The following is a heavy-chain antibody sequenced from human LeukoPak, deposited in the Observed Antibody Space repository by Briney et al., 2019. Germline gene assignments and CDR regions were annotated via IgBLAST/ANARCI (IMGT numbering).Heavy chain of an antibody. CDR3: ARDNDDCSGGSCYQAVAFDI. D-gene: IGHD2-15*01. CDR2: ISAYNGNT. J-gene: IGHJ4*02. Sequence: ASVKVSCKASGYTFTSYGISWVRQAPGQGLEWMGWISAYNGNTNYAQKLQGRVTMTTDTSTSTAYMELRSLRSDDTAVYYCARDNDDCSGGSCYQAVAFDIWGQGTLVTVSS. V-gene: IGHV1-18*01. CDR1: GYTFTSYG.